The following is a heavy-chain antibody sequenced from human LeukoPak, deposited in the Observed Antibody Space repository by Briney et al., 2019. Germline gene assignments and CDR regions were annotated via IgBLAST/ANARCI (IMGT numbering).Heavy chain of an antibody. CDR3: TRNNWFDP. Sequence: SETLSLTCAVYGGSFSGYYWSWIRQSPGKGLEWIGEINHSGTTKYNPSLKSRVTISVDTPQNQFSLRLSSVTAADTAVYYCTRNNWFDPWGQGTLVTVSS. CDR2: INHSGTT. CDR1: GGSFSGYY. V-gene: IGHV4-34*01. J-gene: IGHJ5*02.